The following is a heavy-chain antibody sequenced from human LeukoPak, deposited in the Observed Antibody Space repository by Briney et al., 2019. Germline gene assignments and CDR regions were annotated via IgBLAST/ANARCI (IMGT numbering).Heavy chain of an antibody. CDR2: INPNSGGT. Sequence: GASVKVSCKASGYTFTGYYIHWVRQAPGQGLEWMGWINPNSGGTKYIQKFQGRVTMTRDTSISTAYMELSSLRSDDTAVFYCAREVGGNIVFDYWGQGTLVTVSS. CDR3: AREVGGNIVFDY. V-gene: IGHV1-2*02. CDR1: GYTFTGYY. D-gene: IGHD4-23*01. J-gene: IGHJ4*02.